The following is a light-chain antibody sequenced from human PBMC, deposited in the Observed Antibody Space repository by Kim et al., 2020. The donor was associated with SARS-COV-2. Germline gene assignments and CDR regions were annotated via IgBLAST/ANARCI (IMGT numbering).Light chain of an antibody. V-gene: IGKV3-20*01. J-gene: IGKJ1*01. Sequence: SPGERAILSCKASQSISSSYLAWYQQKPGQAPRLLIYGESSRATGIPDRFSRSGSGTDFTLNISRLEPEDFAVYYCQQYVSSPRTFGQGTKVDIK. CDR1: QSISSSY. CDR3: QQYVSSPRT. CDR2: GES.